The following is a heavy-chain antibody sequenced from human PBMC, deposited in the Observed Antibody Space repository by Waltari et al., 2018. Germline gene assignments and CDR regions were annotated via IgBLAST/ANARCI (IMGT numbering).Heavy chain of an antibody. V-gene: IGHV4-39*07. CDR2: PYYTGTP. D-gene: IGHD3-3*01. CDR3: ARRSGYYDL. CDR1: GGSISSSGYS. J-gene: IGHJ3*01. Sequence: QLQLQESGPGLLKPSETLSLTCTVSGGSISSSGYSRGWIRQPPGKGLEWFAEPYYTGTPYYNPSLKSRVTISVDTSRNQFSLKLSSVTAADTAVYFCARRSGYYDLWGQGTMVTVSS.